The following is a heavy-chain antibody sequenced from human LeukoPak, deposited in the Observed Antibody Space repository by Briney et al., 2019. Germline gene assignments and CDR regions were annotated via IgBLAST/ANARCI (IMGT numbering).Heavy chain of an antibody. Sequence: GGSLRLPCAASGFTFSSYWMHWIRQAPGKGLLWVSRINSDGSSTSYADSVKGRFTISRDNAKNTLYLQMNSLRAEDTAVYYCARRIAAAAAPYYFDYWGQGTLVTVSS. CDR1: GFTFSSYW. V-gene: IGHV3-74*01. J-gene: IGHJ4*02. D-gene: IGHD6-13*01. CDR3: ARRIAAAAAPYYFDY. CDR2: INSDGSST.